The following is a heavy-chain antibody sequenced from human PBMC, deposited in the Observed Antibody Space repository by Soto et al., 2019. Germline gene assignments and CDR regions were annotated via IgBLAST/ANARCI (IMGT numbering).Heavy chain of an antibody. D-gene: IGHD1-1*01. CDR1: GYTFTNYY. CDR3: AREIGRTRNWFDP. V-gene: IGHV1-46*01. CDR2: INPSDSST. J-gene: IGHJ5*02. Sequence: ASVKVSCKSSGYTFTNYYMHWVRQAPGQGLEWMGIINPSDSSTNYAQKFQGRATMTRDTSTSTVYMELSSLRSEDTAVYYCAREIGRTRNWFDPWGQGTPVTVSS.